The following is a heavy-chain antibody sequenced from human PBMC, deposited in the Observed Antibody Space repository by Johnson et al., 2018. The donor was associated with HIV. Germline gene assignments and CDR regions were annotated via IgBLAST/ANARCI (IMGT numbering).Heavy chain of an antibody. CDR1: GFTFSSYA. J-gene: IGHJ3*02. D-gene: IGHD3-22*01. CDR2: ISGSGGST. V-gene: IGHV3-23*04. Sequence: VQLVESGGGLVQPGGSLRLSCAASGFTFSSYAMSWVRQAPGKGLEWVSAISGSGGSTYYADSVKGRFTISRDNSKNTLYLQRNSLRAEDTAVYYCAKDNYYYDSSGYYPDAFDIWGQGTMVTVSS. CDR3: AKDNYYYDSSGYYPDAFDI.